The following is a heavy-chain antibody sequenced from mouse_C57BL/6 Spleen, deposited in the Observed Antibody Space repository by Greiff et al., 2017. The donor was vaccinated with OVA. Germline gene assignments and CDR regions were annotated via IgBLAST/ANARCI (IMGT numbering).Heavy chain of an antibody. J-gene: IGHJ4*01. V-gene: IGHV5-9-1*02. CDR3: TRAPSDDYYAMDY. Sequence: EVQVVESGEGLVKPGGSLKLSCAASGFTFSSYAMSWVRQTPEKRLEWVAYISSGGDYIYYADTVKGRFTISRDNARNTLYLQMSSLKSEDTAMYYCTRAPSDDYYAMDYWGQGTSVTVSS. CDR1: GFTFSSYA. CDR2: ISSGGDYI.